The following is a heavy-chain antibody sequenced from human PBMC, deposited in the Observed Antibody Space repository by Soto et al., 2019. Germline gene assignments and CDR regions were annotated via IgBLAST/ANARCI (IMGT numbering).Heavy chain of an antibody. J-gene: IGHJ5*01. CDR3: ARFKTIVSSDWLDS. CDR1: GGSISSYY. V-gene: IGHV4-59*01. Sequence: SETLSLTCTVSGGSISSYYWSWIRQPPGKGLEWIGYIYDSGSTNYNPSLKSRVTISVDTSKNQFSLKLTSVTAADTAAYYCARFKTIVSSDWLDSWGQRTLV. D-gene: IGHD3-9*01. CDR2: IYDSGST.